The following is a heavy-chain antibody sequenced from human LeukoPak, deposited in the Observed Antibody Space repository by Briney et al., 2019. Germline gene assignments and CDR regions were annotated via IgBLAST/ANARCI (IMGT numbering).Heavy chain of an antibody. J-gene: IGHJ6*03. CDR2: MNPNSGNT. CDR3: ARGAGDFWSGYYSSYYYMDV. Sequence: ASVKVSCKASGYTFTSYDINWVRQATGQGLEWMGWMNPNSGNTGYAQKFQGRVTMTRNPSISTAYMELSSLRSEDTAVYYCARGAGDFWSGYYSSYYYMDVWGKGTTVTVSS. CDR1: GYTFTSYD. V-gene: IGHV1-8*01. D-gene: IGHD3-3*01.